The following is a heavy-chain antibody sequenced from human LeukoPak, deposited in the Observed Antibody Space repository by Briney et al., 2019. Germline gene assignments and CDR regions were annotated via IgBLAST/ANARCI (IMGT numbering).Heavy chain of an antibody. CDR3: ATARRGSSYFDY. V-gene: IGHV1-24*01. CDR2: FDPEDGET. J-gene: IGHJ4*02. D-gene: IGHD1-26*01. CDR1: GYTLTELS. Sequence: GASVKVSCKVSGYTLTELSMHWVRQAPGKGLEWMGGFDPEDGETIYAQKFQGRVTMTEDTSTDTAYMEQSRLRSEDTAVYYCATARRGSSYFDYWGQGTLVTVSS.